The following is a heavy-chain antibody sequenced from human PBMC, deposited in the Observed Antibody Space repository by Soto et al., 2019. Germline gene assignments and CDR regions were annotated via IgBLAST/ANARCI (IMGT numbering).Heavy chain of an antibody. CDR2: VYNSGST. J-gene: IGHJ4*02. CDR3: ARYRREAVAGYTLDN. V-gene: IGHV4-59*01. Sequence: PSETLSLTCTVSGGSISSNYWTWIRQPPGKGLEWIGYVYNSGSTNYNPSLKSRVTISEDTSRSQFSLKVNSMTAADTAVYYCARYRREAVAGYTLDNWGQGILVTVSS. CDR1: GGSISSNY. D-gene: IGHD6-13*01.